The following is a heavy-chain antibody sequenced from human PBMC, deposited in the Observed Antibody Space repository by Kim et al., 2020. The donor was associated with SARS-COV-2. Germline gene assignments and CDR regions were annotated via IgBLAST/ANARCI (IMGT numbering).Heavy chain of an antibody. D-gene: IGHD5-18*01. V-gene: IGHV4-59*01. J-gene: IGHJ4*02. CDR3: ARGLVGYSYLYYFDY. CDR2: IYYSGST. CDR1: GGSISSYY. Sequence: SETLSLTCTVSGGSISSYYWSWIRQPPGKGLEWIGYIYYSGSTNYNPSLKSRVTISVDTSKNQFSLKLSSVTAADTAVYYCARGLVGYSYLYYFDYWGQGTLVTVSS.